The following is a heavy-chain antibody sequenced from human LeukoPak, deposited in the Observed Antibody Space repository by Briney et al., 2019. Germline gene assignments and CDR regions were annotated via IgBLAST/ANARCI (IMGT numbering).Heavy chain of an antibody. CDR3: AREFYSGPEKYYYYYYMDV. CDR2: ISAYNGNT. J-gene: IGHJ6*03. V-gene: IGHV1-18*01. CDR1: GYTFTSYG. D-gene: IGHD5-12*01. Sequence: ASVKVSCKASGYTFTSYGISWVRQAPGHGLEWMGWISAYNGNTNYAQKLQGRVTMTTDTSTSTAYMELRSLRSDDTAVYYCAREFYSGPEKYYYYYYMDVWGKGTTVTVSS.